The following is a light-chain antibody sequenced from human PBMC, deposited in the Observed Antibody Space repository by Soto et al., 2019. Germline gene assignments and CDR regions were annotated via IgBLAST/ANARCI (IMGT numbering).Light chain of an antibody. CDR1: TSNIAGNT. V-gene: IGLV1-44*01. CDR2: IDD. J-gene: IGLJ7*01. CDR3: ATWDDSLNAAV. Sequence: QSALTQPPSLSGTPGQRVTISCSGSTSNIAGNTVHWYQHLPETAPTLLIDIDDHRPSAVPVRFSGSKSGTSASLAISGLQSEDEADYYCATWDDSLNAAVFGGGTQLTVL.